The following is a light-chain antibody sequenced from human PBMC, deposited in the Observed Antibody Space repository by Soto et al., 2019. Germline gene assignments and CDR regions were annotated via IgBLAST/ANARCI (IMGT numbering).Light chain of an antibody. J-gene: IGKJ4*01. CDR3: QQYGGSPLT. V-gene: IGKV3-20*01. CDR1: QSVTSTY. Sequence: EIVLTQSPGTLSLSPGERATLSCRASQSVTSTYLAWYQQKPGQAPRLLIYGASNRATGIPDRFTGSGSGTDFNLTISRLEPEDVAVYYCQQYGGSPLTFGGGTKVEIK. CDR2: GAS.